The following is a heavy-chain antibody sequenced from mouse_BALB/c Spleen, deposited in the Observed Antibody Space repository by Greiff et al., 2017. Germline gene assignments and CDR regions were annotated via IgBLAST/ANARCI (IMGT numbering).Heavy chain of an antibody. J-gene: IGHJ1*01. D-gene: IGHD2-14*01. CDR3: ARTIGTTNWYFDV. CDR1: GFSLTSYG. CDR2: IWSGGST. V-gene: IGHV2-2*02. Sequence: QVHVKQSGPGLVQPSQSLSITCTVSGFSLTSYGVHWVRQSPGKGLEWLGVIWSGGSTDYNAAFISRLSISKDNSKSQVFFKMNSLQANDTAIYYCARTIGTTNWYFDVWGAGTTVTVSS.